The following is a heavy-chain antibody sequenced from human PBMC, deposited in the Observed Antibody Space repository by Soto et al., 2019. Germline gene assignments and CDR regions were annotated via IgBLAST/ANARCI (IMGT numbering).Heavy chain of an antibody. CDR1: GFTVSNNY. J-gene: IGHJ6*01. CDR3: AREKSAMLRGVRYGMDV. Sequence: EVQVVETGGGLIQPGGSLRLSCAASGFTVSNNYMSWVRQVPGKGLKWVSLINSAGTPYYADSVKGRFTVSRDTSKNTLYLQMSSLRVEDTAVYFCAREKSAMLRGVRYGMDVWGQGTAVTVSS. CDR2: INSAGTP. V-gene: IGHV3-53*02. D-gene: IGHD3-10*01.